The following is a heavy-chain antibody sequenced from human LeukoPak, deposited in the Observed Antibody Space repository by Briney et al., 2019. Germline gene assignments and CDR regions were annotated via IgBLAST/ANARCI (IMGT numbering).Heavy chain of an antibody. Sequence: ASVKVSCKSSGYTFTSYGISWVRQAPGQGHEWMGWISAYNGNTNYSQKLQGRGTMTTDTSTSTAYMELRSLRSDDTAVYYCARLYYGTNWSEPWGQGTLVTVSS. CDR2: ISAYNGNT. CDR3: ARLYYGTNWSEP. V-gene: IGHV1-18*01. D-gene: IGHD3-10*01. J-gene: IGHJ5*02. CDR1: GYTFTSYG.